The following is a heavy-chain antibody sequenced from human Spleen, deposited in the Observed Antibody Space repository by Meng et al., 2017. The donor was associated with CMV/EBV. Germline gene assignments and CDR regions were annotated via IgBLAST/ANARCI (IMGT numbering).Heavy chain of an antibody. D-gene: IGHD6-19*01. CDR1: GGSISSGGYY. Sequence: SGGSISSGGYYWSWLRQHPGKGLEWIGYIYYSGSTYYDPSLKSRVTISVDTSKNQFSLKLSSVTAADTAVYYCARTPGAGAHGWFDPWGQGTLVTVSS. CDR2: IYYSGST. V-gene: IGHV4-31*02. J-gene: IGHJ5*02. CDR3: ARTPGAGAHGWFDP.